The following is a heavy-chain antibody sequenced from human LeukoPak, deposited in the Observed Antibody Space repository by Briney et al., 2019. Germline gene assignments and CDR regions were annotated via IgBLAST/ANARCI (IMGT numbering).Heavy chain of an antibody. V-gene: IGHV1-18*01. CDR2: ISAYNGNT. D-gene: IGHD2/OR15-2a*01. Sequence: GASLKVSCKASGYTFTSFGISWVRHTPGQGLEWMGWISAYNGNTNYAQKLQGRVTMTTDTSTSTAYMELRSLRSDDTAVYYCARDQEGPFVGDYWGQGTLVTVSS. CDR3: ARDQEGPFVGDY. CDR1: GYTFTSFG. J-gene: IGHJ4*02.